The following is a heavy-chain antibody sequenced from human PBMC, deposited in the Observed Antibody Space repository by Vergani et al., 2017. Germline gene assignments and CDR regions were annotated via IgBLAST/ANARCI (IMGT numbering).Heavy chain of an antibody. CDR1: GYTFTSYG. Sequence: QVQLVQSGAEVKKPGASVKVSCKASGYTFTSYGISWVRQAPGQGLEWMGWISAYNGNTNYAQKLQGRVTMTTDTSTSTAYMELRSLRSDDTAVYYGARERRYVVPAANPPFDYWGQGTLVTVSS. V-gene: IGHV1-18*01. D-gene: IGHD2-2*01. CDR2: ISAYNGNT. CDR3: ARERRYVVPAANPPFDY. J-gene: IGHJ4*02.